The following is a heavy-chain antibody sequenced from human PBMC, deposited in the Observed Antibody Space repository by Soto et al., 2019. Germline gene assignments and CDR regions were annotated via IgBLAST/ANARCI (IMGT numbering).Heavy chain of an antibody. CDR2: IGPNNDYI. J-gene: IGHJ4*02. D-gene: IGHD6-6*01. CDR3: TGKWALAPARRGTASDY. CDR1: GFTFSSYS. V-gene: IGHV3-21*01. Sequence: EVQLVESGGGLVQPGGSLRLSCAASGFTFSSYSMNWVRQAPGKGLEWVASIGPNNDYIFYPDSVKGRFTISRDNAKNSLFLQMNSLRAEDTAVYYSTGKWALAPARRGTASDYWGQGTLVTVSS.